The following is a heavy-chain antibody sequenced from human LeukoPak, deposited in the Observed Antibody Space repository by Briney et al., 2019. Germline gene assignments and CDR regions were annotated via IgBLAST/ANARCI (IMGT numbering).Heavy chain of an antibody. CDR1: GFSFSSFG. V-gene: IGHV3-33*01. CDR2: VGYDESIK. J-gene: IGHJ6*02. D-gene: IGHD2-15*01. Sequence: GGSLRLSCAASGFSFSSFGMHWVRQAPGGGLEWVTIVGYDESIKYYADSMKDRFTISRDNSQNTVHLQMNSLRAEDTAVYYCARGSGGYQYLMDVWGQGATVIVSS. CDR3: ARGSGGYQYLMDV.